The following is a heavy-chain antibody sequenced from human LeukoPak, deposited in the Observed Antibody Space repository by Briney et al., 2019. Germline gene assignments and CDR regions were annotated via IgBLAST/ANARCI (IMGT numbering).Heavy chain of an antibody. CDR3: ATTTIRLGY. Sequence: SETLSLTCTVSGYSISSGYYWGWIRQPPGKGLEWIGSIYHSGSTYYNPSLKSRVTISVDTSKNQFSLKLSSVTAADTAVYYCATTTIRLGYWGQGTLVTVSS. CDR2: IYHSGST. CDR1: GYSISSGYY. J-gene: IGHJ4*02. V-gene: IGHV4-38-2*02. D-gene: IGHD1-26*01.